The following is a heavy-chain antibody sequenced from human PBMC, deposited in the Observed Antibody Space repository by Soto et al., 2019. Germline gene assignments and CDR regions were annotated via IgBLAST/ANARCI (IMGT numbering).Heavy chain of an antibody. Sequence: QVQLVQSGAEVQKPGSSVKVSCKASGGTFSSYTISWVRQAPGQGLEWMGRIIPILGIANYAQKFQGRVTITADKSTSTAYMELSSLRPEDTAVYYCARDSKWVATFFWGQGTLVTVSS. V-gene: IGHV1-69*08. D-gene: IGHD5-12*01. CDR2: IIPILGIA. J-gene: IGHJ4*02. CDR3: ARDSKWVATFF. CDR1: GGTFSSYT.